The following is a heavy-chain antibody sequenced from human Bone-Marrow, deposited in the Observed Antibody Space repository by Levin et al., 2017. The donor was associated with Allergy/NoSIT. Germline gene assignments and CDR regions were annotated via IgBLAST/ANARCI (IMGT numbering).Heavy chain of an antibody. CDR2: IWYDGNNK. Sequence: SCVASGFTLRSYGMHWVRQAPGKGLEWVAVIWYDGNNKYHADSVKGRFTISRDVSTNTLYLQMNSLRVEDTAVYYCARQGYYYDSSGFYHYFDFWGQGTLVAVSS. CDR1: GFTLRSYG. V-gene: IGHV3-33*01. CDR3: ARQGYYYDSSGFYHYFDF. D-gene: IGHD3-22*01. J-gene: IGHJ4*02.